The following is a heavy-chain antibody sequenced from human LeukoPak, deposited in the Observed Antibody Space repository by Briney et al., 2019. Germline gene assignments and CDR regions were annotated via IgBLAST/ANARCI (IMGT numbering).Heavy chain of an antibody. J-gene: IGHJ6*02. CDR2: ISSSSSYI. D-gene: IGHD6-19*01. V-gene: IGHV3-21*01. Sequence: GGSLRLSCAASGFTFSSYSMNWVRQAPGKGLEWVSSISSSSSYIYYADSVKGRFTISRDNAKNSLYLQMNSLRAEDTAVYYCARERDEYSSGWYVYYYYYGMDVWGQGTLVTVSS. CDR3: ARERDEYSSGWYVYYYYYGMDV. CDR1: GFTFSSYS.